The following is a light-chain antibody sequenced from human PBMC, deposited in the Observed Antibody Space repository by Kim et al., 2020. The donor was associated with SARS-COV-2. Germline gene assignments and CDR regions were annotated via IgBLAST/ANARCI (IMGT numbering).Light chain of an antibody. J-gene: IGLJ3*02. CDR2: YSK. CDR3: QVWDSSSDLGV. CDR1: NSRIKH. Sequence: APGKSATITCGGDNSRIKHVHWYQQKAGQAPVLVIYYSKDRPSGIPERFSGSNSGNTATLTISRVEAGDEADYFCQVWDSSSDLGVFGGGTKLTVL. V-gene: IGLV3-21*04.